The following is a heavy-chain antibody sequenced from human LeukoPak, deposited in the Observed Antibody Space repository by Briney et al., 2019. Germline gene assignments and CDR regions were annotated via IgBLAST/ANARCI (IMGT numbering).Heavy chain of an antibody. V-gene: IGHV4-39*07. CDR3: GGSGYYAFDF. CDR1: GGSISSNSYY. Sequence: SETLSLTCTVSGGSISSNSYYWGWIRQSPGKGLEWIGSIYHSGSTYYNPSLKSRVTISVDTSKNQFSLKLSSVTAADTAVYYCGGSGYYAFDFWGQGTMVTVSS. CDR2: IYHSGST. D-gene: IGHD3-22*01. J-gene: IGHJ3*01.